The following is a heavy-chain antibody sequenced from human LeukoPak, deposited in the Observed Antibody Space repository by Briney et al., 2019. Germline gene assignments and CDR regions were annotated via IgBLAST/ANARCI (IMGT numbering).Heavy chain of an antibody. D-gene: IGHD7-27*01. CDR3: AKVTVRDWGSNY. CDR1: GFTFSSYG. V-gene: IGHV3-23*01. CDR2: ISGSGGST. J-gene: IGHJ4*02. Sequence: PGGSLRLSCAASGFTFSSYGMSWLRQAPGKGLEGVSPISGSGGSTYYADSVKGRFTISRDNYKNAPYLQMNSLRAEDTAVYYCAKVTVRDWGSNYWGQGSLVTVSS.